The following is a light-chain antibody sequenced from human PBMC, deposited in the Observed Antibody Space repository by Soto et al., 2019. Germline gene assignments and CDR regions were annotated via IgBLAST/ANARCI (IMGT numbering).Light chain of an antibody. CDR2: EVN. CDR1: SSDVGGYNY. Sequence: SVAISCTGTSSDVGGYNYVSWYQQHPGKAPKLMIYEVNKRPSGVPDRFSGSKSGNTASLTVSGLQAEDEADYYCVSFAGGTYVFGTGTKVTVL. V-gene: IGLV2-8*01. J-gene: IGLJ1*01. CDR3: VSFAGGTYV.